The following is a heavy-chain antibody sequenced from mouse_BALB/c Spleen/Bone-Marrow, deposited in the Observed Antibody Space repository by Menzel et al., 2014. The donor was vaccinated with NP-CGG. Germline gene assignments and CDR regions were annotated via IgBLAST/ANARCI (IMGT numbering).Heavy chain of an antibody. CDR1: GYTFTSYW. V-gene: IGHV1S127*01. J-gene: IGHJ4*01. CDR3: TRGEVHAMDY. CDR2: IDPSDSYT. D-gene: IGHD2-14*01. Sequence: QVQLKQSGAELVKPGASVKMSCKASGYTFTSYWMHWVKQRPGQGLEWIGVIDPSDSYTSYNQKFKGKATLTVDTSSSTAYIQLSSLTSEDSAVYYGTRGEVHAMDYWGQGTTVTDSS.